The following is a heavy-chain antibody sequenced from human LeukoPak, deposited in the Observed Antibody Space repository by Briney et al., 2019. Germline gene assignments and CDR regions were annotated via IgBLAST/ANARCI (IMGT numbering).Heavy chain of an antibody. J-gene: IGHJ4*02. CDR1: GFTFSSYA. CDR3: AKEYASDLYDSGV. CDR2: ISGSGGKT. V-gene: IGHV3-23*01. D-gene: IGHD3-22*01. Sequence: PGGSLRLSCATSGFTFSSYAMNWVRQAPGKGLEWVSSISGSGGKTSYADSVKGRFTISRDNSKNTLYVQMNSLRAEDTAVYYCAKEYASDLYDSGVWGQGTLVTVSS.